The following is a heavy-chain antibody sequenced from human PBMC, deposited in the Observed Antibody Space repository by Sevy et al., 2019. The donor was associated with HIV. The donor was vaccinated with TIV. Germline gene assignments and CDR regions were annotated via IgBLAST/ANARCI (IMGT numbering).Heavy chain of an antibody. D-gene: IGHD1-26*01. CDR1: GGSITSLD. V-gene: IGHV4-59*08. Sequence: SETLSLTCTVSGGSITSLDWNWIRQPPGKGPEWIANIYYNGHINYNPALKSRVTLSLDTSKNQFSLRLSSVTAADTAMYYCAGENAWGRGYSWGQGTLVTVSS. CDR3: AGENAWGRGYS. CDR2: IYYNGHI. J-gene: IGHJ4*02.